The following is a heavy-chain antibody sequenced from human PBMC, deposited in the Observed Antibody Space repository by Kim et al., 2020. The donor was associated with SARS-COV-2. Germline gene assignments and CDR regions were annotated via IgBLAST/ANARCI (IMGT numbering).Heavy chain of an antibody. J-gene: IGHJ6*04. CDR1: GYTFTSYA. Sequence: ASVKVFCKASGYTFTSYAMNWVRQAPGQGLEWMGWINTNTGNPTYAQGFTGRFVFSLDTSVSTAYLQISSLKAEDTAVYYCARGIWVATKLAAAAGPYYYYGMDVWGKGTTVTVSS. D-gene: IGHD6-13*01. CDR2: INTNTGNP. V-gene: IGHV7-4-1*02. CDR3: ARGIWVATKLAAAAGPYYYYGMDV.